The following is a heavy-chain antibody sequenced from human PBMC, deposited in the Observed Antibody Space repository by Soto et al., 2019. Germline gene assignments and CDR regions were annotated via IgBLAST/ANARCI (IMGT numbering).Heavy chain of an antibody. V-gene: IGHV3-66*01. CDR1: GFTVSSNY. CDR3: ASGRRGYYYYYMDV. Sequence: GGSLRLSCAASGFTVSSNYMSWVRQAPGKGLEWVSVIYSGGSTYYADSVKGRFTISRDNSKNTLYLQMNSLRAEDTAVYYCASGRRGYYYYYMDVWGKGTTVPVSS. D-gene: IGHD2-15*01. CDR2: IYSGGST. J-gene: IGHJ6*03.